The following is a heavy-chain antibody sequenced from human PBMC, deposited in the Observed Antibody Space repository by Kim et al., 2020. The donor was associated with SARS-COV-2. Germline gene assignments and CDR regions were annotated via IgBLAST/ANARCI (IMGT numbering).Heavy chain of an antibody. CDR3: ARGVPRYYYGSGSYYNRFDP. V-gene: IGHV4-34*01. D-gene: IGHD3-10*01. Sequence: SRVTISVDTSKNQFSLKLSSVTAADTAVYYCARGVPRYYYGSGSYYNRFDPWGQGTLVTVSS. J-gene: IGHJ5*02.